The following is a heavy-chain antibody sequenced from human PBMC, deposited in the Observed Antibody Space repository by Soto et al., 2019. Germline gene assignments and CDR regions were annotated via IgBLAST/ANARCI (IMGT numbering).Heavy chain of an antibody. CDR2: INSDGSST. Sequence: EVQLVESGGGLVQPGGSLRLSCAASGFTFSSYWMHWVRQAPGKGLVWVSRINSDGSSTSYADSVKGRFTISRDNAKNTLYLQMNSLRAEDTAVYYCASEEYSSSSAYSDNNDYWGQGTLVTVSS. CDR3: ASEEYSSSSAYSDNNDY. V-gene: IGHV3-74*01. CDR1: GFTFSSYW. D-gene: IGHD6-6*01. J-gene: IGHJ4*02.